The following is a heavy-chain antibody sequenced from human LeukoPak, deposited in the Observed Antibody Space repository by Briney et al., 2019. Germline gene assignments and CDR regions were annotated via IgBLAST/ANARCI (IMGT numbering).Heavy chain of an antibody. D-gene: IGHD5-18*01. CDR2: IKSKTEGGTT. V-gene: IGHV3-15*01. CDR1: GFTVSSAW. CDR3: ATNTAFDY. Sequence: GGPLRLSCVASGFTVSSAWLSCVRQAPGKELEWVGRIKSKTEGGTTEYAAPVKGRFTISRDDSKNTLYLRMNSLKTEDTALYYCATNTAFDYWGQGTLVTVSS. J-gene: IGHJ4*02.